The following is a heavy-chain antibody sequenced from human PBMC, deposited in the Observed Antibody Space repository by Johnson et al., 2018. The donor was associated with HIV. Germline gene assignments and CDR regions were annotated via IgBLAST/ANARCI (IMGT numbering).Heavy chain of an antibody. Sequence: QVQLVESGGGLVNPGGSLRLSCAASGFTFSDYYMSWIRQAPGKGLEWVSYISSSGSTKYYADSVKGRFTISRDNAKNSLYLQMNSLRAEDTALYYCAKDTYYYDSSGYYRDAFDIWGQGTMVTVSS. V-gene: IGHV3-11*04. J-gene: IGHJ3*02. CDR3: AKDTYYYDSSGYYRDAFDI. CDR1: GFTFSDYY. CDR2: ISSSGSTK. D-gene: IGHD3-22*01.